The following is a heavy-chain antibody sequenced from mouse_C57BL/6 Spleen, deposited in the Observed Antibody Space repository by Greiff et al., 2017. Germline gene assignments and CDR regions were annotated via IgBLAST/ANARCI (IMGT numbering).Heavy chain of an antibody. CDR3: AKGGDPFGYFDV. J-gene: IGHJ1*03. CDR1: GYSFTDYN. Sequence: VQLQQSGPELVKPGASVKISCKASGYSFTDYNMNWVKQSNGKSLEWIGVINPNYGTTSYHQKFKGKATLTVDQSSSTAYMQLNSLTSEDSAVYYCAKGGDPFGYFDVWGTGTTVTVSS. CDR2: INPNYGTT. V-gene: IGHV1-39*01.